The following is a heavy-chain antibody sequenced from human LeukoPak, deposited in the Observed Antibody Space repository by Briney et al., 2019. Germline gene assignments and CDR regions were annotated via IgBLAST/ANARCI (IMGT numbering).Heavy chain of an antibody. V-gene: IGHV4-4*07. J-gene: IGHJ4*02. CDR3: ARVGAWYYYDSSGYFDQYYFDY. CDR1: GGSISSYY. D-gene: IGHD3-22*01. CDR2: IYTSGST. Sequence: PSKTLSLTCTVSGGSISSYYWSWIRQPAGKGLEWIGRIYTSGSTNYNPSLKSRVTMSVDTSKNQFSLKLSSVTAADTAVYYCARVGAWYYYDSSGYFDQYYFDYWGQGTPVTVSS.